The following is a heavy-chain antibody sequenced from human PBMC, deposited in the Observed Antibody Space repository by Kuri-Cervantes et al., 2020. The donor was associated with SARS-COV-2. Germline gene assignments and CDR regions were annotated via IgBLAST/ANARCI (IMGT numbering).Heavy chain of an antibody. Sequence: GGSLRLSCAASGFTFSSYSMNWVRQAPGKGLEWVSSISSSSSYIYYADSVKGRFTISRDNAKNSLYLQMNSLRAEDTAVYYCARGDDGDYVPRLYYYGMDVWGQGTTVTVSS. CDR1: GFTFSSYS. V-gene: IGHV3-21*01. D-gene: IGHD4-17*01. CDR2: ISSSSSYI. CDR3: ARGDDGDYVPRLYYYGMDV. J-gene: IGHJ6*02.